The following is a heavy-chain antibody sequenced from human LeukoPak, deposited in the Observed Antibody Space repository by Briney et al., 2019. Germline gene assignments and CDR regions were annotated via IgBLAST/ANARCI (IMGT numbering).Heavy chain of an antibody. D-gene: IGHD2-2*02. Sequence: PGGSLRLSCAASGFTFSSYWMHWVRQAPGKGLVWVSRINSDGSSTSYADPVKGRFTISRDNTKNTLYLQMNSLRAEDTAVYYCARAVVPAAINWFDPWGQGTLVTVSS. CDR3: ARAVVPAAINWFDP. CDR2: INSDGSST. V-gene: IGHV3-74*01. CDR1: GFTFSSYW. J-gene: IGHJ5*02.